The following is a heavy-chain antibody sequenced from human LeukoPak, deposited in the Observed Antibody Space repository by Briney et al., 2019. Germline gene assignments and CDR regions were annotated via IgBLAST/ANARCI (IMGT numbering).Heavy chain of an antibody. D-gene: IGHD1-26*01. CDR1: KFAFSSYA. V-gene: IGHV3-23*01. J-gene: IGHJ3*02. CDR3: GKNRYSGSLSPFDI. CDR2: ISGGGGNI. Sequence: GGSLRLSCAASKFAFSSYAMSWVRQAPGKGLEWVSAISGGGGNIYYADSVKGRFPISRDNSKNTLYLQMNSLRAEDTAVYYCGKNRYSGSLSPFDIWGQGTMVTVSS.